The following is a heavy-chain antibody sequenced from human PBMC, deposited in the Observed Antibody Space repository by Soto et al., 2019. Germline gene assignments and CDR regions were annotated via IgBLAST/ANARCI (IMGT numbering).Heavy chain of an antibody. J-gene: IGHJ4*02. CDR2: IYYSGST. V-gene: IGHV4-31*03. D-gene: IGHD3-10*01. CDR3: ERVSPILPSGTFDD. CDR1: GGSISSGGYY. Sequence: SETLSLTCTVSGGSISSGGYYWSWIRQHPGKGLEWIGYIYYSGSTYYNPSLKSRVTISVDTSKNQFSLKLSSVTTADTAVYYCERVSPILPSGTFDDWGQGTLVTVSS.